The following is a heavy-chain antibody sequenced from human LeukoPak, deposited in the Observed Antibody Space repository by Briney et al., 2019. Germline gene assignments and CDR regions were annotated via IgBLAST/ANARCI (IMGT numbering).Heavy chain of an antibody. D-gene: IGHD2-2*02. Sequence: ASVNVSCKASGYTFTSYDINWVRQATGQGLEWMGWMNPNSGNTGYAQKFQGRVTMTRNTSISTAYMELSSLRTEDTAVYYCARGPRVVGPAAIPYYFDYWGQGTLVTVSS. CDR2: MNPNSGNT. CDR1: GYTFTSYD. CDR3: ARGPRVVGPAAIPYYFDY. V-gene: IGHV1-8*01. J-gene: IGHJ4*02.